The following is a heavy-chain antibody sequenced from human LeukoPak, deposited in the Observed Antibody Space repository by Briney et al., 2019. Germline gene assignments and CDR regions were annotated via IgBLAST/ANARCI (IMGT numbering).Heavy chain of an antibody. J-gene: IGHJ3*02. CDR2: IRSKANSHAT. Sequence: GGSLRLSCAASGFTFSGSAMHWVRQASGKGLEWVGRIRSKANSHATAYAASVKGRFTISRDDSKNTAYLQMNSLKTEDTAVYYCTGDSSGYYDAFDIWGQGTMVTVSS. CDR1: GFTFSGSA. D-gene: IGHD3-22*01. CDR3: TGDSSGYYDAFDI. V-gene: IGHV3-73*01.